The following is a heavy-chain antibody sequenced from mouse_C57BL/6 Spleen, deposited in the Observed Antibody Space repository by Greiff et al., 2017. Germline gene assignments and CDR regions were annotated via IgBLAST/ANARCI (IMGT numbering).Heavy chain of an antibody. CDR3: TTGYGNSLFAY. D-gene: IGHD2-1*01. J-gene: IGHJ3*01. CDR2: IDPENGDT. CDR1: GFNIKDDY. Sequence: EVHLVESGAELVRPGASVKLSCTASGFNIKDDYMHWVKQRPEQGLEWIGWIDPENGDTEYASKFQGKATITADTSSNTAYLQLSSLTSEDTAVYYCTTGYGNSLFAYWGQGTLVTVSA. V-gene: IGHV14-4*01.